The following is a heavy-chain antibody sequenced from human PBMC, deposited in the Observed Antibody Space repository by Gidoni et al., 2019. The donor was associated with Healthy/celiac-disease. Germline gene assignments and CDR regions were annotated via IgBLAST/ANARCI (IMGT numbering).Heavy chain of an antibody. D-gene: IGHD6-13*01. V-gene: IGHV3-30*18. CDR2: ISYDGSNK. CDR1: GFTFSSYG. J-gene: IGHJ6*02. CDR3: AKDERPNGYSSSWPQGDYYYYGMDV. Sequence: QVQLVESGGGVVQPGRSLRLSCAASGFTFSSYGMHWVRQAPGKGLEWVAVISYDGSNKYYADSVKGRFTISRDNSKNTLYLQMNSLRAEDTAVYYCAKDERPNGYSSSWPQGDYYYYGMDVWGQGTTVTVSS.